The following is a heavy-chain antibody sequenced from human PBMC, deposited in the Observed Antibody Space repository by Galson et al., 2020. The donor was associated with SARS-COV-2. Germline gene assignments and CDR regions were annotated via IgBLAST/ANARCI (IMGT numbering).Heavy chain of an antibody. CDR2: INPNSGGT. V-gene: IGHV1-2*02. J-gene: IGHJ5*02. CDR1: YY. Sequence: YYMHWVRQAPGQGLEWMGWINPNSGGTNYAQKFQGRVTMTRDTSISTAYMELSRLRSDDTAVYYCAREGITMVRGVRSWFDPWGQGTLVTVSS. D-gene: IGHD3-10*01. CDR3: AREGITMVRGVRSWFDP.